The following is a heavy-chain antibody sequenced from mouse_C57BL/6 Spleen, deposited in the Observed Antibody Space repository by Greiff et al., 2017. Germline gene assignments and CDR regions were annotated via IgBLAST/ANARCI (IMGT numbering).Heavy chain of an antibody. CDR3: ARKLVTYYAMDY. D-gene: IGHD2-2*01. CDR1: GYTFTSYW. CDR2: IHPNSGST. J-gene: IGHJ4*01. Sequence: VQLQQPGAELVKPGASVKLSCTASGYTFTSYWMHWVKQRPGQGLEWIGMIHPNSGSTNYNEKFKSKATLTVDKSSSTAYMQLSSLTSEDSAVYYCARKLVTYYAMDYWGQGTSVTVSS. V-gene: IGHV1-64*01.